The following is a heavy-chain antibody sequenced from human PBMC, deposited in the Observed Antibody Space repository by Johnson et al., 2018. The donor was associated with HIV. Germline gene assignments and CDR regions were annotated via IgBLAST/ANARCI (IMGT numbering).Heavy chain of an antibody. CDR3: AKSGYSSGWYLGAFDI. CDR2: LRSDGSNK. J-gene: IGHJ3*02. CDR1: GFTFSSYG. Sequence: QVQLVESGGGVVQPGGSLRLSCAASGFTFSSYGMHWVRQAPGNALVWVAFLRSDGSNKYYAYSVKCLFPISRDNSQITFFLQMHSLGAEDTAVYYCAKSGYSSGWYLGAFDIWGQGTMVTVSS. V-gene: IGHV3-30*02. D-gene: IGHD6-19*01.